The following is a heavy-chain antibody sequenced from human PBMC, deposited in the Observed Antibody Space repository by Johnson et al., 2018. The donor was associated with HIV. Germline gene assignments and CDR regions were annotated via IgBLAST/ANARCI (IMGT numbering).Heavy chain of an antibody. CDR3: AKDATVTPDAFDI. Sequence: QVQLVESGGGVVQPGGSLRLSCAASGFTFSSYGMHLVRQAPGKGLEWVAFIRYDGSNKYYADSVKGRFTISRDNSKNTLYLQMNSLRAEDTAVYYCAKDATVTPDAFDIWGQGTMVTVSS. CDR1: GFTFSSYG. J-gene: IGHJ3*02. V-gene: IGHV3-30*02. CDR2: IRYDGSNK.